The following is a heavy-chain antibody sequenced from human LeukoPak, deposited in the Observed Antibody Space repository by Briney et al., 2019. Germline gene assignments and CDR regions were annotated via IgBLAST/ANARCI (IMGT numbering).Heavy chain of an antibody. J-gene: IGHJ4*02. CDR3: ALPAVAGRDYFDH. CDR1: GFTFSSYA. D-gene: IGHD6-19*01. V-gene: IGHV3-21*01. Sequence: PGGSLRLSCAASGFTFSSYAMNWVRQAPGKGLEWVSSISSSSSYIYYADSVKGRFTISRDNAKNSLYLQMNSLRAEDTAVYYCALPAVAGRDYFDHWGQGTLVTVSS. CDR2: ISSSSSYI.